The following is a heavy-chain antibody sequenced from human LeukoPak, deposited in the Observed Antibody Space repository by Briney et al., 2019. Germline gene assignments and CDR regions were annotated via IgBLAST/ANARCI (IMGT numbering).Heavy chain of an antibody. D-gene: IGHD6-13*01. CDR3: ARHEGYASSWYRGAFDI. CDR2: GYYSGST. Sequence: SETLSLTCTVSGGSISSYYWSWIRQPPGKGLECIGYGYYSGSTNHNPSLKSRVTISVDTSKNQFSLKLSSVTAADTAMYYCARHEGYASSWYRGAFDIWGQGTMVTVSS. V-gene: IGHV4-59*01. J-gene: IGHJ3*02. CDR1: GGSISSYY.